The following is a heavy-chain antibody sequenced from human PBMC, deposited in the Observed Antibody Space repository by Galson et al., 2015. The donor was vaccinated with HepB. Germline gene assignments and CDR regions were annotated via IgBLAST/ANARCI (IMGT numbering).Heavy chain of an antibody. CDR2: IKQDGSEK. J-gene: IGHJ4*02. V-gene: IGHV3-7*03. D-gene: IGHD2-2*01. Sequence: LRLSCAASGFTFSSYWMSWVRQAPGKGLEWVANIKQDGSEKYYVDSVKGRFTISRDNAKNSLYLQMNSLRAEDTAVYYCARVLGPYCSSTSCYLGPLGYWGQGTLVTVSS. CDR3: ARVLGPYCSSTSCYLGPLGY. CDR1: GFTFSSYW.